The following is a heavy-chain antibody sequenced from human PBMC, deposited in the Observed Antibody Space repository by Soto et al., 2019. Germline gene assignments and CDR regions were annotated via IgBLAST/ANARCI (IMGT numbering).Heavy chain of an antibody. CDR3: ARAPTSSGWPNFLYYYYMDV. CDR1: GFTFSSYW. D-gene: IGHD6-19*01. V-gene: IGHV3-7*01. Sequence: GSLRLSCAAPGFTFSSYWMSWVRQAPGKGLEWVANIKQDGSEKYYVDSVKGRFTISRDNAKNSLYLQMNSLRAEDTAVYYCARAPTSSGWPNFLYYYYMDVWGKGTTVTVSS. CDR2: IKQDGSEK. J-gene: IGHJ6*03.